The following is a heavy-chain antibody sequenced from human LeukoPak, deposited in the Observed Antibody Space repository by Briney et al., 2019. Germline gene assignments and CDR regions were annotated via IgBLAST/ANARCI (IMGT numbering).Heavy chain of an antibody. CDR3: ARGPRIAAAE. J-gene: IGHJ3*01. CDR1: GGSVSSYY. CDR2: IYYSGST. D-gene: IGHD6-13*01. Sequence: SETLSLTCTVSGGSVSSYYWSWIRQPPGKGLEWIGYIYYSGSTNYNPSLKSRVTISVDTSKNQFSLKLSSVTAADTAVYYCARGPRIAAAEWGQGTMVTVSS. V-gene: IGHV4-59*02.